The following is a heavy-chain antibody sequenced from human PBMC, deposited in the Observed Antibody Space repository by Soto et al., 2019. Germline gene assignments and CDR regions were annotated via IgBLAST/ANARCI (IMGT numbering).Heavy chain of an antibody. V-gene: IGHV3-30*03. CDR3: VSDRGYGHASVPYS. CDR2: ISYDGGLQ. Sequence: QAQLVESGGGVVQPGRSLRLSCAASGFTFSSYGMHWVRQAPGTGLGWVAVISYDGGLQHYADSVKGRFTISRDNSKNMVLLQRKSLRAEDTAVYYCVSDRGYGHASVPYSWGQGTLVSVSS. CDR1: GFTFSSYG. D-gene: IGHD5-18*01. J-gene: IGHJ4*02.